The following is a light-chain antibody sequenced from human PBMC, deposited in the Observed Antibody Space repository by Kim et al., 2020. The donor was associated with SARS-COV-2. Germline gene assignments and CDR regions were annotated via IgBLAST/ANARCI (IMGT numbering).Light chain of an antibody. J-gene: IGLJ3*02. CDR2: YDS. CDR3: QVWDSSSDHRV. V-gene: IGLV3-21*04. Sequence: SYELTQQPSGSVAPGKTARITCGGNNIGSKSVHWYQQKPGQAPVLDIYYDSDRPSGIPERYSGANSGNTATLTISRVEAGDGADYYCQVWDSSSDHRVFG. CDR1: NIGSKS.